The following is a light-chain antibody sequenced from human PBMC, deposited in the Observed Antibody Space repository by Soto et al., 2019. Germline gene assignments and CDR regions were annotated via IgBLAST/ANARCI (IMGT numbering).Light chain of an antibody. V-gene: IGKV1-5*01. CDR1: QSISTY. CDR3: QQYYMSSYT. Sequence: DIQMTQPSTLSASVGDRVTLHCRASQSISTYLAWYQQKPGKAPKVLIDHASNLESAVPSRFSGGGSGTEFTLTISSLQPDDFATYYYQQYYMSSYTFGQGTKLDIK. CDR2: HAS. J-gene: IGKJ2*01.